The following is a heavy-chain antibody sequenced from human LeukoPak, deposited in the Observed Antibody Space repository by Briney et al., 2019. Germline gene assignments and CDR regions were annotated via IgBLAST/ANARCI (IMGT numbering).Heavy chain of an antibody. J-gene: IGHJ3*01. CDR3: VRDLDWGAFDV. Sequence: PGGSLRLSCAASGFHFSTHGMNWVRQAPGKGLEWVSGISPPGDITYYADSVMGRSTISRDNRKNTVSLQMNSLRAEDTALYYCVRDLDWGAFDVWGQGTMVTVSS. D-gene: IGHD3/OR15-3a*01. V-gene: IGHV3-23*01. CDR1: GFHFSTHG. CDR2: ISPPGDIT.